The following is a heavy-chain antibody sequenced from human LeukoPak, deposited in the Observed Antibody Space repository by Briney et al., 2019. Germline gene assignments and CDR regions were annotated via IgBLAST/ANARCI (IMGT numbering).Heavy chain of an antibody. D-gene: IGHD3-22*01. Sequence: GGSLRLSCAASGFTFSSYAMSWVRQAPGKGLEWVSAISGSGGSTYYADSVKGRFTISRDNSKNTLYLQMNSLRAEDTAVYYCAKALYYYDSSGYFPDFDYWGQGTLVTVSS. J-gene: IGHJ4*02. CDR2: ISGSGGST. V-gene: IGHV3-23*01. CDR3: AKALYYYDSSGYFPDFDY. CDR1: GFTFSSYA.